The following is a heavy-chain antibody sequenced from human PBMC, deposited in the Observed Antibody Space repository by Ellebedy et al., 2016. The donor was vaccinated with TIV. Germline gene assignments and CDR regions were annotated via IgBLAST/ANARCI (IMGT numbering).Heavy chain of an antibody. CDR2: INTVNNNT. V-gene: IGHV1-18*01. Sequence: ASVKVSXXTSGYNFNSYGISWVRQAPGQGLEWMGWINTVNNNTNYAHKFQGRVTMTTATSTNTAYVELTSLRSDDTAVYYCARGGPYDTSGSYHYYFDYWGQGTLATVSS. CDR3: ARGGPYDTSGSYHYYFDY. D-gene: IGHD3-22*01. J-gene: IGHJ4*02. CDR1: GYNFNSYG.